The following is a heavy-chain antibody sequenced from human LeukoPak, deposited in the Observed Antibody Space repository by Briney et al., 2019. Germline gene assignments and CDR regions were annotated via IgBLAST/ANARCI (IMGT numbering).Heavy chain of an antibody. D-gene: IGHD3-9*01. CDR1: GFTFSSYA. J-gene: IGHJ4*02. CDR3: AKTPTGYYAVFDY. V-gene: IGHV3-23*01. Sequence: GGSLRLSCAASGFTFSSYAMSWVRQAPGKGREWVSAISGSGGSTYYADSVKGRFTISRDNSKNTLYLQMNSLRAEDTAVYYCAKTPTGYYAVFDYWGQGTLVTVSS. CDR2: ISGSGGST.